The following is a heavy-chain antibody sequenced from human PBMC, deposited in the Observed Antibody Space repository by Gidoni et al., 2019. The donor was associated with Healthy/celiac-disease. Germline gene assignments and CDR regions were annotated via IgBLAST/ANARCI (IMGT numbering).Heavy chain of an antibody. D-gene: IGHD3-22*01. V-gene: IGHV2-70*04. CDR1: GFSLSTSGMR. Sequence: QVTLKESGPALVKPTQTLTLTCTFSGFSLSTSGMRVSWIRQPPGKALEWLARIDWDDDKFYSTSLKTRLTISKDTSKNQVVLTMTNMDPVDTATYYCARSHHYYDSSGDNWFDPWGQGTLVTVSA. CDR2: IDWDDDK. J-gene: IGHJ5*02. CDR3: ARSHHYYDSSGDNWFDP.